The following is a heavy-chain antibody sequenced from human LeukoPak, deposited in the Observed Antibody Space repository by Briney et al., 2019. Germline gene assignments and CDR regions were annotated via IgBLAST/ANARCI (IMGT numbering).Heavy chain of an antibody. Sequence: SQTLSLTCTVSGGSISSGAYYWSWIRQHPGKGLEWIGYIYYSGSTYYNPSLKSRVSISVDTSKNQFSLKLSSVTAADTAVYYCARGFRESSSWLDCWGQGTLVTVSS. CDR1: GGSISSGAYY. CDR3: ARGFRESSSWLDC. D-gene: IGHD6-13*01. V-gene: IGHV4-31*03. CDR2: IYYSGST. J-gene: IGHJ4*02.